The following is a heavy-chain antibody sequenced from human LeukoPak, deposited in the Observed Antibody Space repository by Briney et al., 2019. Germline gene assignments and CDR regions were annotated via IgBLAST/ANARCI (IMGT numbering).Heavy chain of an antibody. CDR2: IYSGGST. D-gene: IGHD4/OR15-4a*01. CDR3: ARRAGAYSHPYDY. V-gene: IGHV3-53*01. CDR1: GFTVSSNY. Sequence: TGGSLRLSCAASGFTVSSNYMTWVRQAPGKGLEWVSVIYSGGSTYYADSVKGRFTISRDNSKNTLYLQMNSLRAEDTAVYYCARRAGAYSHPYDYWGQGTLVTVSS. J-gene: IGHJ4*02.